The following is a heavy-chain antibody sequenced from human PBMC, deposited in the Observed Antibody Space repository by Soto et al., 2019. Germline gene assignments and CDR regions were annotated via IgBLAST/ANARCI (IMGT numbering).Heavy chain of an antibody. D-gene: IGHD2-15*01. CDR2: MNPNSGNT. V-gene: IGHV1-8*01. J-gene: IGHJ4*02. CDR3: ARVHLRFRSGGSCPLY. CDR1: GYTFTSYG. Sequence: ASVKVSCKASGYTFTSYGINWVRQATGQGLEWMGWMNPNSGNTGYAQKFQGRVTMTRNTSISTAYMELSSLRSEDTAVYYCARVHLRFRSGGSCPLYWGQGTLVTVSS.